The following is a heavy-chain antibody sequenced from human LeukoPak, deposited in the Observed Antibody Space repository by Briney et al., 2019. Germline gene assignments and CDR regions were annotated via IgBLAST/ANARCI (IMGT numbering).Heavy chain of an antibody. J-gene: IGHJ4*02. D-gene: IGHD2-2*01. CDR1: GFTCCSYS. Sequence: GGNLSLYCAASGFTCCSYSMNWVRPAQGQGLVWCSYISSSSSYIYYADSVKGRFTISRDNAKNSLSLQMNSLRAEDTAVYYCARESGGVVPAVYFDYWGQGTLVTVSS. CDR3: ARESGGVVPAVYFDY. CDR2: ISSSSSYI. V-gene: IGHV3-21*01.